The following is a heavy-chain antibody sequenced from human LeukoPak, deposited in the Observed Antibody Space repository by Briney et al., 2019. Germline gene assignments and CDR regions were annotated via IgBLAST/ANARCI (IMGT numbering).Heavy chain of an antibody. Sequence: GGSLRLSCAASGFTFDDYAMHCVRQAPGKGLEWVSLISGDGGSTYYTDSVKGRFTISRDNSKNTLYLQMNSLRAEDTAVYYCARDFDYWGQGTLVTVSS. CDR2: ISGDGGST. CDR1: GFTFDDYA. J-gene: IGHJ4*02. V-gene: IGHV3-43*02. CDR3: ARDFDY.